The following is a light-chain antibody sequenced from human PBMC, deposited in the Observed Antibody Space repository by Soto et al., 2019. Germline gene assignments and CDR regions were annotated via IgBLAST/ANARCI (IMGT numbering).Light chain of an antibody. CDR3: CSYAASVL. J-gene: IGLJ2*01. CDR1: SSDVGDYNY. Sequence: QSALTQPRSVSGSPGQSVTISCTGSSSDVGDYNYVSWYQQHPGKAPNLMIYDVSQRPSGVPDRFSGSKSGNTASLTISGLQAEDEADYYCCSYAASVLFGGGTKVTVL. CDR2: DVS. V-gene: IGLV2-11*01.